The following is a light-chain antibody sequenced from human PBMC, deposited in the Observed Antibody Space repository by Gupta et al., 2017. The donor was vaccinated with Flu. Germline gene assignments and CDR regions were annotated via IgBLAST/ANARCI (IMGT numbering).Light chain of an antibody. CDR2: DAS. CDR3: QQYNNWPPT. Sequence: EIVMTQSPATLSVSPGERATLSWRASQSVSSNLAWYQQKPGQAPRLLIYDASTRATGIPARFSGSGSWTEFTLTISSLQSEDFAVYCCQQYNNWPPTFGGGTKVEIK. V-gene: IGKV3-15*01. J-gene: IGKJ4*01. CDR1: QSVSSN.